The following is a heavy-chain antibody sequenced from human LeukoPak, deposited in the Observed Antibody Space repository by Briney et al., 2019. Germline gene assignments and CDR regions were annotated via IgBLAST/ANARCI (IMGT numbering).Heavy chain of an antibody. D-gene: IGHD3-3*01. Sequence: SETLSLTCTVSGDSISKYYWSWIRQPPGKGLEWIGYIYYSGSTKYKPSLKSRVTISVDTSKNQFSLKLSSVTAADTAVYYCARGRFLDAFDIWGQGTMVTVSS. V-gene: IGHV4-59*01. CDR2: IYYSGST. CDR1: GDSISKYY. J-gene: IGHJ3*02. CDR3: ARGRFLDAFDI.